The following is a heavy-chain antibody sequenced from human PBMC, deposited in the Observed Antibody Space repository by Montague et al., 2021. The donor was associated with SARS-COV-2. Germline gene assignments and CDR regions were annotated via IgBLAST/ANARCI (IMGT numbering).Heavy chain of an antibody. Sequence: SETLSLTCTVSGGSISSNSYYWGWIRQPPGKGLEWIGSIYYSGSTYYNPSLKSRVTISVDTSKNQFSLKLSSVTAADTAVYYCAAEYGERDWFDPWGQGTLVTVSS. CDR2: IYYSGST. CDR3: AAEYGERDWFDP. CDR1: GGSISSNSYY. J-gene: IGHJ5*02. D-gene: IGHD4-17*01. V-gene: IGHV4-39*01.